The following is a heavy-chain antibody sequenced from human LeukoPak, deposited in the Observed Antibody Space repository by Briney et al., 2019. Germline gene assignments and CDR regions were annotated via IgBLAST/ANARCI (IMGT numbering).Heavy chain of an antibody. CDR1: GFDFKRYA. D-gene: IGHD5-18*01. Sequence: GGSLRLSCSASGFDFKRYAMHWVRQAPGKGLEWVTFIRYDGSDKYYVDSVKGRFTVSRDNFKSTLFLQMSSLRPEDTALYFCAKAYSTYSFGYPDAFDMWGQGTMVIVSS. V-gene: IGHV3-30*02. CDR3: AKAYSTYSFGYPDAFDM. J-gene: IGHJ3*02. CDR2: IRYDGSDK.